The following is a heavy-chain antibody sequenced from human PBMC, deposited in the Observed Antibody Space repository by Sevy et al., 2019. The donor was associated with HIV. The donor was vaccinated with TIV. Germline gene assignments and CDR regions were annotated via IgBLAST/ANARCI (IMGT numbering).Heavy chain of an antibody. CDR1: GFTFDDYA. CDR3: TRGLATADTPEYYFDY. CDR2: ITRNSYEAYGGTT. D-gene: IGHD5-12*01. V-gene: IGHV3-49*03. Sequence: GGSLRLSCTTSGFTFDDYAMCWFRQAPGKGLEWVAFITRNSYEAYGGTTDYAASVKGRFIISRDDSKSVAYLLMNSLKTEDTAVYYCTRGLATADTPEYYFDYWGQGTLVTVSS. J-gene: IGHJ4*02.